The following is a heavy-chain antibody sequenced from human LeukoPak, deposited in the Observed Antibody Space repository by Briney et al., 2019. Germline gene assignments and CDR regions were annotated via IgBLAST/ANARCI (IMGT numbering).Heavy chain of an antibody. V-gene: IGHV4-61*02. CDR2: IYGSGSA. CDR3: ARVGPSDTAMVMVDYYFDY. CDR1: GGSISRAEYH. Sequence: SETLSLTCTVSGGSISRAEYHWSWIRQSAGKGLEWIGRIYGSGSANYISSLKSRVTISVDTSKNQFSLKLSSVTAADTAVYYCARVGPSDTAMVMVDYYFDYWGQGTLVTVSS. D-gene: IGHD5-18*01. J-gene: IGHJ4*02.